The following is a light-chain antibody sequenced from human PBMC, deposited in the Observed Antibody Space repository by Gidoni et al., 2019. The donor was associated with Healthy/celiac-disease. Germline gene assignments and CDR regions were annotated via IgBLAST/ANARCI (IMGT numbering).Light chain of an antibody. CDR3: QQRSNWPPYT. CDR1: QSVSSY. J-gene: IGKJ2*01. V-gene: IGKV3-11*01. Sequence: ESVLTQSPATLSLSPGERATLSCRASQSVSSYLAWYQQKPGQAPRLLIYDASNRATGIPARFSGSVSGTDFTLTISSLEPEDFAVYYCQQRSNWPPYTFGQXTKLEIK. CDR2: DAS.